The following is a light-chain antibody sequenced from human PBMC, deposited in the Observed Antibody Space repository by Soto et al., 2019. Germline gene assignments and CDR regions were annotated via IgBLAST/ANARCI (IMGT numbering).Light chain of an antibody. CDR3: LQYKNSPIT. CDR1: EGIRND. J-gene: IGKJ5*01. Sequence: IRMTQSPSSFSASTGDRVTITCRASEGIRNDLGWYQQKPGKAPKRLIFAASSLQSGVPSRFSGSGSGTDFTLTISSLQPEDFATYYCLQYKNSPITFGQGTRLEIK. V-gene: IGKV1-17*01. CDR2: AAS.